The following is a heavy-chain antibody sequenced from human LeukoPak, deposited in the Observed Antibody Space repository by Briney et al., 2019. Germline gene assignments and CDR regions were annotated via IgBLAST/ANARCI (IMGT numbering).Heavy chain of an antibody. V-gene: IGHV1-18*01. Sequence: ASVKVSCKASGYTFTSYGISWVRQAPGQGLEWMGWISAYNGNTNYAQKLQGRVTMTTDTSTSTAYMELRSLRSDGTAVYYCARDRPAGSWFDPWGQGTLVTVSS. CDR3: ARDRPAGSWFDP. CDR2: ISAYNGNT. J-gene: IGHJ5*02. CDR1: GYTFTSYG. D-gene: IGHD3-10*01.